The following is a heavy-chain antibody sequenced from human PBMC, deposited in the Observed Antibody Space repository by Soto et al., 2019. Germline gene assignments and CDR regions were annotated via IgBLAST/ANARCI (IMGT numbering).Heavy chain of an antibody. CDR2: IYYSGST. CDR1: GDSIRSYY. V-gene: IGHV4-59*01. CDR3: ARAYGGFDNGLGV. D-gene: IGHD5-12*01. J-gene: IGHJ6*02. Sequence: SETLSLTCTVSGDSIRSYYWTWIRQPPRKGLELIGYIYYSGSTRYTPSIKSRVTISVDMSKNQFSLKLSSLIAADTAVYYCARAYGGFDNGLGVWGQGTAVTFAS.